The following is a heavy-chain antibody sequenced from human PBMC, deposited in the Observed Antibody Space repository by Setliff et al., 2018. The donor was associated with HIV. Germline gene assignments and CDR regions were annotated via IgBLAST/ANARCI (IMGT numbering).Heavy chain of an antibody. V-gene: IGHV3-15*01. Sequence: GWIRQSPGKGLEWVGRIKSKTNGGTTDFSAPVKGRFTISRDDSENTLYLQMNNLKAGDTAVYYCTTDLSAPLTFFADSSRFVWGQGTLVTVSS. D-gene: IGHD3-22*01. CDR2: IKSKTNGGTT. CDR3: TTDLSAPLTFFADSSRFV. J-gene: IGHJ4*02.